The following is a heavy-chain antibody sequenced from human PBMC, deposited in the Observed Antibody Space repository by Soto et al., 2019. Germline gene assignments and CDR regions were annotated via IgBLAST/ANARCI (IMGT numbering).Heavy chain of an antibody. J-gene: IGHJ3*02. CDR1: GGTFSSYA. Sequence: QVQLVQSGAEVKKPGSSVKVSCKASGGTFSSYAISWVRQAPGQGLEWMGGIIPIFGTANYAQKFQGRVTITADESTSTAYMELSSLRSEDTAVYYCAREPTRDYYDSSGYYNDAFDIWGQGTMVTVSS. V-gene: IGHV1-69*01. CDR3: AREPTRDYYDSSGYYNDAFDI. D-gene: IGHD3-22*01. CDR2: IIPIFGTA.